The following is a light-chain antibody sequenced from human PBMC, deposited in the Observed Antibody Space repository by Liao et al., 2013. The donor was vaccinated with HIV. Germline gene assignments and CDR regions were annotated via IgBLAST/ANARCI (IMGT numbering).Light chain of an antibody. Sequence: SYELTQPPSVSVSPGQTASITCSGDKLGDKYACWYQQKPGQSPVLVIYQDSKRPSGIPERFSGSNPGNTTTLTISRIEAGDEADYYCQVWDSSSDHLWVFGGGTKLTVL. CDR2: QDS. CDR3: QVWDSSSDHLWV. CDR1: KLGDKY. J-gene: IGLJ3*02. V-gene: IGLV3-1*01.